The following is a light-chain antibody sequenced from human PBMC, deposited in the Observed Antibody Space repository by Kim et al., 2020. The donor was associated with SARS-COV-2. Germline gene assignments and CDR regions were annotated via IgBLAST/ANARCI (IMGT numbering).Light chain of an antibody. V-gene: IGKV1-33*01. CDR1: QDISNY. CDR3: QQYDNLPPLFT. J-gene: IGKJ3*01. Sequence: VGDRVTITCQASQDISNYLNWYQQKPGKAPKLLIYDASNLETGVPSRFSGSGSGTDFTFTISSLQPEDIATYYCQQYDNLPPLFTFGPGTKVDIK. CDR2: DAS.